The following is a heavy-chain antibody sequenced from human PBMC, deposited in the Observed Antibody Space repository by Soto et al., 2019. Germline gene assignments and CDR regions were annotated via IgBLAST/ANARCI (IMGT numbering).Heavy chain of an antibody. J-gene: IGHJ6*03. CDR1: GFTFSSYS. CDR3: ARQEGSYYYMDV. CDR2: ISSSSSYI. Sequence: EVQLVESGGGLVKPGGSLRLSCAASGFTFSSYSMNWVRQAPGKGLEWVSSISSSSSYIYYADSVKGRFTISRDNAKNSLYLQMNSLRAEDTAVYYCARQEGSYYYMDVWGKGTTVTVSS. V-gene: IGHV3-21*01.